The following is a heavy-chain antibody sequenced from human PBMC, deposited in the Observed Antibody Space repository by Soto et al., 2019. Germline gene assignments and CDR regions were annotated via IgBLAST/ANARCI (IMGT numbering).Heavy chain of an antibody. V-gene: IGHV4-30-4*01. CDR3: ARYTFGHDREYHYAMDV. J-gene: IGHJ6*02. CDR1: GASISSSAYY. D-gene: IGHD3-10*02. CDR2: IFHSGSA. Sequence: SETLSLTCTVSGASISSSAYYWSWVRQPPGKGLEWIGYIFHSGSAYYNPSLKSRVTISVDTSKNQFSLKLTSVTAADTAVFYCARYTFGHDREYHYAMDVWGQGTRSPSP.